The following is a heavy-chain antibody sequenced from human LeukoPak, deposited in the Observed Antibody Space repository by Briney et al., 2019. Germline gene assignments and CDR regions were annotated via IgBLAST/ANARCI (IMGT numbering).Heavy chain of an antibody. CDR2: ISGSGGST. D-gene: IGHD3-3*01. J-gene: IGHJ4*02. CDR3: AKDPLTIFGVVDVSY. Sequence: GGSLRLSCAASGFTFSSYAMSWVRQAPGKGPEWVSAISGSGGSTYYADSVKGRFTISRDNSKNTLYLQMNSLRAEDTAVYYCAKDPLTIFGVVDVSYWGQGTLVTVPS. CDR1: GFTFSSYA. V-gene: IGHV3-23*01.